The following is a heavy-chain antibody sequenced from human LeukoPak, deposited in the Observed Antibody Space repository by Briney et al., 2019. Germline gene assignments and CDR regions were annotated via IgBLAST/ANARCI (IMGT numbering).Heavy chain of an antibody. V-gene: IGHV4-38-2*01. CDR1: GYSISSSFY. Sequence: SETLSLTCAVSGYSISSSFYWGWIRQPPGKGLEWIGIIYDSGSTYYNPSLRSRITISVDTSKNQFSLNLSSVTAADAAVYYCATAEHGYNYYFDYWGQGSLVTVSS. CDR3: ATAEHGYNYYFDY. J-gene: IGHJ4*02. CDR2: IYDSGST. D-gene: IGHD5-24*01.